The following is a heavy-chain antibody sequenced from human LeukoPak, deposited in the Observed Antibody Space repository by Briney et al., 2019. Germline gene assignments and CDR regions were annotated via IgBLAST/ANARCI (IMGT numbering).Heavy chain of an antibody. CDR2: ISERGGNT. Sequence: GGSLRLSCAASGFSFSSYGMSWVRQAPGKGLEWVSAISERGGNTYYADSVKGRFTISRDNSKNTMNVEMKSLRADDTAVYYCAKRVEYSSSSGGYFDYWGQGTLVTVSS. V-gene: IGHV3-23*01. CDR3: AKRVEYSSSSGGYFDY. CDR1: GFSFSSYG. J-gene: IGHJ4*02. D-gene: IGHD6-6*01.